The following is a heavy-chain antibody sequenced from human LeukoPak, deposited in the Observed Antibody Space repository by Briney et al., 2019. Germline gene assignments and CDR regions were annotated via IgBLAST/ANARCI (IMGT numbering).Heavy chain of an antibody. CDR2: INPNSGGT. J-gene: IGHJ4*02. CDR1: GYTFTGYY. D-gene: IGHD3-3*01. Sequence: GASVKVSCKASGYTFTGYYMHWVRQAPGQGLEWMGWINPNSGGTNYAQKFQGRVTMTRDTSISTAYMELSRLRSDDTAVYYYARGPDFWSGYQFDYWGQGTLVTVSS. V-gene: IGHV1-2*02. CDR3: ARGPDFWSGYQFDY.